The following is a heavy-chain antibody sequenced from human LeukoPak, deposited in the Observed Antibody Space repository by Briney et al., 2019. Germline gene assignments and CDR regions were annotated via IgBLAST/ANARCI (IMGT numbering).Heavy chain of an antibody. J-gene: IGHJ6*03. CDR3: ARDVRYCSSTSCYYYYYMDV. CDR1: GDSISSSSYY. Sequence: PSETLSLTCTVSGDSISSSSYYWGWIRQPPGKGLEWIGTIYYNPSLKSRVTISVDTSKNQFSLKLSSVTAADTAVYNCARDVRYCSSTSCYYYYYMDVWGKGTTVTVSS. CDR2: IYY. D-gene: IGHD2-2*01. V-gene: IGHV4-39*07.